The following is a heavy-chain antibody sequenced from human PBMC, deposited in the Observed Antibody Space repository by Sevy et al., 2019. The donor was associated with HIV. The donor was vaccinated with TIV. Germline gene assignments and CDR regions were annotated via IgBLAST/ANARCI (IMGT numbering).Heavy chain of an antibody. V-gene: IGHV3-23*01. D-gene: IGHD2-2*02. CDR1: GFTFSRYA. J-gene: IGHJ6*02. Sequence: GGSLRLSCAASGFTFSRYAMSWVRQAPGKGLEWASGITGSGGSTYYADSVKGRFTISRDNSKNTLYLQMNSLRVEDTAVDYGAKVGYCSSTSCYSIDYGMDVWGQGTTVTVFS. CDR2: ITGSGGST. CDR3: AKVGYCSSTSCYSIDYGMDV.